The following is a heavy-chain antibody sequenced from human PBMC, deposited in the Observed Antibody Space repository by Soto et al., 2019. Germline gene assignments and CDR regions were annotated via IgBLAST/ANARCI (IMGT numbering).Heavy chain of an antibody. CDR1: GDSVSSNSAA. CDR3: ASCRDKYGAFCAHFDY. V-gene: IGHV6-1*01. J-gene: IGHJ4*02. Sequence: QVQLQQSGPGLVKPSQTLSLTCAISGDSVSSNSAAWNWIRQSPSRGLEWLGRTYYRSKWYNDYAVSVKSRISVNPDASKKQIALQLSSVTPEDTAVYYCASCRDKYGAFCAHFDYWGLGILVTVSS. CDR2: TYYRSKWYN. D-gene: IGHD2-21*01.